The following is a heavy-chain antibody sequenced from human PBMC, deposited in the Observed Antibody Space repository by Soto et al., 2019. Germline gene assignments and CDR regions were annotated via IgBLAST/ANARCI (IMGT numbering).Heavy chain of an antibody. J-gene: IGHJ6*02. CDR1: GGSIRSYY. V-gene: IGHV4-59*01. CDR2: FYHSGNS. Sequence: PSETLSLTYSVSGGSIRSYYWSWIRQSPEKGLEWIGYFYHSGNSSYNPSLKSRVTISVDTSKNQLSLSLRSVTAADTAVYFCARISSVDPYGYVNGGLDVWGQGTTVTVS. CDR3: ARISSVDPYGYVNGGLDV. D-gene: IGHD5-18*01.